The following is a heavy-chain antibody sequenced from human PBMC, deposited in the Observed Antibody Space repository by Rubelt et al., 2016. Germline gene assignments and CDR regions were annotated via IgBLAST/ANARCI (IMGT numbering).Heavy chain of an antibody. V-gene: IGHV7-4-1*02. Sequence: QVQLVQSGSELKKPGASVKVSCKASGYTFTSYAMNWVRQAPGQGLEWMGWINTNTGNPTYAQGFSGRFGFALDTCGSTEYLQISSLKAGDTAGYYWARAFWPAGGTGGRSDPWGQGTLVTVSS. J-gene: IGHJ5*02. CDR3: ARAFWPAGGTGGRSDP. CDR1: GYTFTSYA. CDR2: INTNTGNP. D-gene: IGHD3-3*01.